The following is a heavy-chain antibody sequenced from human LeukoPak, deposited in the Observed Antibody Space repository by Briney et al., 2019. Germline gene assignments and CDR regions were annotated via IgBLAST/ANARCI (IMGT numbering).Heavy chain of an antibody. J-gene: IGHJ4*02. CDR1: GGSISSYY. V-gene: IGHV4-59*08. D-gene: IGHD2-15*01. CDR3: ARHRLGYCSGGSCGGFDY. Sequence: SETLSLTCTVSGGSISSYYWSWIRQPPGKGLEWIGYMYYRGNTNYDPSLKSRVTISIDTPNNQFSLKLSSVTAADTAVYYCARHRLGYCSGGSCGGFDYWGQGTLVTVSS. CDR2: MYYRGNT.